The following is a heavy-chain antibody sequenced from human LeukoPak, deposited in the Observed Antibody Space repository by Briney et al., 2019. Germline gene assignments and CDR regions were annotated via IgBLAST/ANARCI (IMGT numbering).Heavy chain of an antibody. V-gene: IGHV4-34*01. CDR3: ARPCKEPLLLWFRKEYYFDY. J-gene: IGHJ4*02. Sequence: PSETLSLTCAVYGGFFSGYYWSWIRQPPGKGLEWIGEINHSGSTNYNPSLKSRVTISVDTSKNQFSLKLSSVTAADTAVYYCARPCKEPLLLWFRKEYYFDYWGQGTLVTVSS. D-gene: IGHD3-10*01. CDR2: INHSGST. CDR1: GGFFSGYY.